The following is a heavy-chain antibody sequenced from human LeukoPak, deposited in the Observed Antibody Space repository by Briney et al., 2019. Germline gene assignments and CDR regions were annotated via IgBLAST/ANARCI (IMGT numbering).Heavy chain of an antibody. Sequence: GESLKISCKGSGYSFTSYWIAWVRQMPGKGLECMGIIYPGDSDTRYSPSFQGQVTISADKAISTAYLQWSSLKASDTAMYYCASTLESTVTTDAFDIWGQGTMVTVSS. V-gene: IGHV5-51*01. D-gene: IGHD4-17*01. J-gene: IGHJ3*02. CDR3: ASTLESTVTTDAFDI. CDR2: IYPGDSDT. CDR1: GYSFTSYW.